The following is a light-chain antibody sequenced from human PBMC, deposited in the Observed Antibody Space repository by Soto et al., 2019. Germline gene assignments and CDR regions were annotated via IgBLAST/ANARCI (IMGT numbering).Light chain of an antibody. CDR2: GAS. CDR1: QSVSSSY. CDR3: QQYGSSHPFT. J-gene: IGKJ3*01. V-gene: IGKV3-20*01. Sequence: EIVLTQSPGTLSLSPGERATLSCRASQSVSSSYLAWYKQKPGQAPRLLIYGASSRATGIPDRFSGSGSGTDFTLTISRLEPEDFAVYYCQQYGSSHPFTFGPGTKVDIK.